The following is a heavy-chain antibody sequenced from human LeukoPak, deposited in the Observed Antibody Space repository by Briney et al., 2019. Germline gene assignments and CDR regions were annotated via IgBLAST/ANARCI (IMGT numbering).Heavy chain of an antibody. D-gene: IGHD3-22*01. CDR3: ARDVNYYDSSGPFDY. CDR2: ISYDGSNK. V-gene: IGHV3-30*04. CDR1: GLTFSSYA. J-gene: IGHJ4*02. Sequence: GRSLRLSCAASGLTFSSYAMHWVRQAPGKGLEWVAVISYDGSNKYYADSVKGRFTISRDNSKNTLYLQMNSLRAEDTAVYYCARDVNYYDSSGPFDYWGQGTLVTVSS.